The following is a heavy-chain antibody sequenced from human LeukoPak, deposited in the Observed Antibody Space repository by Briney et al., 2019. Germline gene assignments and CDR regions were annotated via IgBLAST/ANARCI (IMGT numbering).Heavy chain of an antibody. Sequence: SETLSLTCTVSGGSISSSSYYWGWIRQPPGKGLEWIGSIYYSGSTYYNPSLKSRVTISVDTSKNQFSLKLSSVTAADTAVYYCARPMVQVGYCSSTSCHSDAFDIWGQGTMVTVSS. CDR1: GGSISSSSYY. CDR2: IYYSGST. CDR3: ARPMVQVGYCSSTSCHSDAFDI. J-gene: IGHJ3*02. D-gene: IGHD2-2*01. V-gene: IGHV4-39*01.